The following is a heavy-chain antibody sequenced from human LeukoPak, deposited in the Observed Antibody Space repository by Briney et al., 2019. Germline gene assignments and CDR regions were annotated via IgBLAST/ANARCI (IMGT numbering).Heavy chain of an antibody. Sequence: PSETLSLTCSVSGDSISSYYWSWIRQPAGKGLEWIGRIYTSGSSNYNPPLKTRVTMSVDTSKNQFSLKLTSVTAADTAVYYCARESGSSTTRSLDYWGQGTLVTVSS. J-gene: IGHJ4*02. CDR2: IYTSGSS. CDR1: GDSISSYY. CDR3: ARESGSSTTRSLDY. V-gene: IGHV4-4*07. D-gene: IGHD1-26*01.